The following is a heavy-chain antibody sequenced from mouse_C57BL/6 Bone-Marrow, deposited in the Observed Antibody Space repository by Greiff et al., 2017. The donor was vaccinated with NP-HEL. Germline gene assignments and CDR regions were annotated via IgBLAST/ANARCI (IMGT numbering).Heavy chain of an antibody. D-gene: IGHD1-1*01. V-gene: IGHV1-42*01. Sequence: EVKLMESGPELVKPGASVKISCKASGYSFTGYYMNWVKQSPEKSLEWIGEINPSTGGTTYNQKFKAKATLTVDKSSSTAYMQLKSLTSEDSAVYYCARHGYGSRRAMDYWGQGTSVTVSS. J-gene: IGHJ4*01. CDR2: INPSTGGT. CDR1: GYSFTGYY. CDR3: ARHGYGSRRAMDY.